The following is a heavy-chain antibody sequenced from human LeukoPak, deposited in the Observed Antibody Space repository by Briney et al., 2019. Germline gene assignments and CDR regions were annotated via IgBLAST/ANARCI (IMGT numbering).Heavy chain of an antibody. CDR1: GGTFSSYA. CDR2: IIPIFGTA. J-gene: IGHJ4*02. Sequence: ASVKVSCKASGGTFSSYAISWVRQAPGQGLEWMGGIIPIFGTANYAQKFQGRVTITADESTSTAYMELSSLRSEDTAVYYCAREVMVTTPYFDYWGQGTLVTVSS. V-gene: IGHV1-69*13. CDR3: AREVMVTTPYFDY. D-gene: IGHD4-17*01.